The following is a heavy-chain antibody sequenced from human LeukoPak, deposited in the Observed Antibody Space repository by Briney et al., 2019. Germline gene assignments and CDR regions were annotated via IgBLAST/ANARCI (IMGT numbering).Heavy chain of an antibody. CDR1: GGSFSGYY. V-gene: IGHV4-34*01. D-gene: IGHD6-19*01. J-gene: IGHJ6*03. CDR2: INHSGST. CDR3: ARAGYSSGWYNYYYYMDV. Sequence: SETLSLTCAVYGGSFSGYYWSWIRQPPGKGLEWIGEINHSGSTNYNPSLKSRVTISVDTSKNQFSLKLSSVTAADTAVYYCARAGYSSGWYNYYYYMDVWGKGTTVTVSS.